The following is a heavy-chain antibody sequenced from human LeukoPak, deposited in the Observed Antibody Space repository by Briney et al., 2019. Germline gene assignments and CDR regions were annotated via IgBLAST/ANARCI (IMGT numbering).Heavy chain of an antibody. CDR2: IYPGDSDT. CDR3: ARRDGRVSYRFDP. Sequence: GESLKISFKGSGYSFTSYWIGWVRPMPGKGLEWMGIIYPGDSDTRYSPSFQGQVTISADKSSSTAYLQWSSLKASDTAMYYCARRDGRVSYRFDPWGQGTLVTVSS. J-gene: IGHJ5*02. D-gene: IGHD1-26*01. V-gene: IGHV5-51*01. CDR1: GYSFTSYW.